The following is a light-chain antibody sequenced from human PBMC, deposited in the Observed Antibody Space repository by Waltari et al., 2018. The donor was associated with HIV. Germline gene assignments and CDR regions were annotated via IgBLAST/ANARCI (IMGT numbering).Light chain of an antibody. J-gene: IGLJ1*01. V-gene: IGLV2-11*01. Sequence: QSALTQPRSVSGSPGQSVTVSCTEASSDVGGYDSVSWYQHHPGKAPKLIIYDVTKPPSGFPCRFSGSRSGDTASLTISGLQADDEADYYCCSYAGSYSYVFGAGTRVIVL. CDR2: DVT. CDR3: CSYAGSYSYV. CDR1: SSDVGGYDS.